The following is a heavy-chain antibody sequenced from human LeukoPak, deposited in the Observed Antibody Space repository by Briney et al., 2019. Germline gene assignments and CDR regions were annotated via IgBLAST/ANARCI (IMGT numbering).Heavy chain of an antibody. CDR1: GGSISSHY. J-gene: IGHJ4*02. D-gene: IGHD5-18*01. CDR2: IYYSGST. CDR3: ARVDTAMVTYFDY. V-gene: IGHV4-59*11. Sequence: PSETLSLTCTVSGGSISSHYWSWIRQPPGKGLEWIGYIYYSGSTNYNPSLKSRVTISVDTSKNQFFLKLSSVTAADTAVYYCARVDTAMVTYFDYWGQGTLVTVSS.